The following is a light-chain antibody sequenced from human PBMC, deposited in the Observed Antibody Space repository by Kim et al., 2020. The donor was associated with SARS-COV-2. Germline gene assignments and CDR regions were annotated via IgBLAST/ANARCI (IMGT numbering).Light chain of an antibody. CDR3: QQRSNWPPLYT. J-gene: IGKJ2*01. V-gene: IGKV3-11*01. CDR1: QSVSSY. CDR2: DAS. Sequence: PGERATLSCRASQSVSSYLAWYQQKPGQAPRLLIYDASNRATGIPARFSGSGSGTDFTLTISSLEPEDFAVYYCQQRSNWPPLYTFGQGTKLEI.